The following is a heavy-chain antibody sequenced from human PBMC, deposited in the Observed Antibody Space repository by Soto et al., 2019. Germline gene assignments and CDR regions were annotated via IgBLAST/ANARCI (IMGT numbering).Heavy chain of an antibody. CDR3: AKDRAAFGPFPVAFDI. V-gene: IGHV3-9*01. CDR1: GFTFDDYA. J-gene: IGHJ3*02. D-gene: IGHD6-13*01. Sequence: GGSLRLSCAASGFTFDDYAMHWVRQAPGKGLEWVSGISWNSGSIGYADSVKGRFTISRDNAKNSLYLQMNSLRAEDTALYYCAKDRAAFGPFPVAFDIWGQGTMVTVSS. CDR2: ISWNSGSI.